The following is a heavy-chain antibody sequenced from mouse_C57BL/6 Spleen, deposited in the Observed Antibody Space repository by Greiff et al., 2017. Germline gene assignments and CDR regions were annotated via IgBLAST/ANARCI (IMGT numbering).Heavy chain of an antibody. CDR3: ARNPRYAMDY. CDR2: IYPGDGDT. J-gene: IGHJ4*01. D-gene: IGHD2-14*01. Sequence: VQLQESGPELVKPGASVKISCKASGYAFSSSWMNWVKQRPGKGLEWIGRIYPGDGDTNYNGKFKGKATLTADKSSSTAYMQLSSLTSEDSAVYFCARNPRYAMDYWGQGTSVTVSS. CDR1: GYAFSSSW. V-gene: IGHV1-82*01.